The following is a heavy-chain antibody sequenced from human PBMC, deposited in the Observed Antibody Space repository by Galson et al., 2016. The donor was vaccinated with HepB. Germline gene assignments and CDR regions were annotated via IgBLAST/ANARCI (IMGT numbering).Heavy chain of an antibody. CDR1: GYSFTNYW. D-gene: IGHD6-19*01. V-gene: IGHV5-51*01. Sequence: QSGAEVKKPGESLKISCTGSGYSFTNYWIGWVRQMPGKGLEWMGIIWPGDSDSRYSPSFQGQVTMSVDKSISTAYLQWDTLKASDTAIYYCARAGSGWYPFDYWCQGTLVTVSS. J-gene: IGHJ4*02. CDR2: IWPGDSDS. CDR3: ARAGSGWYPFDY.